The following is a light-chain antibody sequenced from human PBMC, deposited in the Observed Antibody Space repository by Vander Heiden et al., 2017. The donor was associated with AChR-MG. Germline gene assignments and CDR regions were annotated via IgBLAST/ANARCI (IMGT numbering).Light chain of an antibody. Sequence: EIVLTQSPATLSLSPGERAPLPCRASQSVSSSLAWYQQKPGQAPRLLIYDASNRATGIPARFSGSGSGTDFTLTISSLEPEDFALYYCHQRSNWPLTFGGGTKLEIK. CDR1: QSVSSS. CDR3: HQRSNWPLT. J-gene: IGKJ4*01. V-gene: IGKV3-11*01. CDR2: DAS.